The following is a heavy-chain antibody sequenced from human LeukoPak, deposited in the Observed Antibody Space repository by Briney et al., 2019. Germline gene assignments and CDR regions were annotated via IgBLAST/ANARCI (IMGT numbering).Heavy chain of an antibody. CDR3: LWRWLVPSFSEY. V-gene: IGHV1-18*01. Sequence: ASVKVSCKASGYTFSSYGITWVRQAPGHGLEWMGWITTYNGNTDYAQNLQGRVTMTTDTSTTTAHMELRSLRSDDTAVYYCLWRWLVPSFSEYWGQGTLVTVSS. CDR1: GYTFSSYG. CDR2: ITTYNGNT. D-gene: IGHD6-19*01. J-gene: IGHJ4*01.